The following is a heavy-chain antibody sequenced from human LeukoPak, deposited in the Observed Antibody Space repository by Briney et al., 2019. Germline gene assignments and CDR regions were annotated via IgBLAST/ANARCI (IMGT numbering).Heavy chain of an antibody. CDR2: INPNDGST. J-gene: IGHJ3*02. Sequence: ASVKVSCKASGYTFTSYYMHWVRQAPGQGLEWMGIINPNDGSTSNAQKFQGRVTITRNTSTSTVYMELMSLRSEDTAAYYCWRIRHGSNDTYAIGGQGTMATAPS. CDR3: WRIRHGSNDTYAI. CDR1: GYTFTSYY. V-gene: IGHV1-46*01. D-gene: IGHD5-24*01.